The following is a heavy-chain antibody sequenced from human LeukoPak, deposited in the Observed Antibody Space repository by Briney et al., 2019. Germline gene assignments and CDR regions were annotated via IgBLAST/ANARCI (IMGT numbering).Heavy chain of an antibody. Sequence: SETLSLTCAVYGGSFSGYYWSWIRQPPGKGLEWIGEINHSGSTNHNPSLKSRVTISVDTSKNQFSLKLSSVTAADTAVYYCARGRLPYYYDSSGYYLRYFDLWGRGTLVTVSS. CDR1: GGSFSGYY. V-gene: IGHV4-34*01. CDR2: INHSGST. J-gene: IGHJ2*01. D-gene: IGHD3-22*01. CDR3: ARGRLPYYYDSSGYYLRYFDL.